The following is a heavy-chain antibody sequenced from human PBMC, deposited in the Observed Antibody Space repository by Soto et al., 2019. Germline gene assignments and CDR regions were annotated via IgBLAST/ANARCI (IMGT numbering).Heavy chain of an antibody. CDR2: INWNGGST. CDR3: ARGKGAFGY. V-gene: IGHV3-20*04. J-gene: IGHJ4*02. Sequence: EVQLVESGGGVVRPGGSLRLSCAASGFTFDDYGMSWVRQAPGKGLEWVSGINWNGGSTGYADSVKGRVTISRDNDKNAPDLQMNGVRAEDTALDYCARGKGAFGYWGQGTLVTVSS. CDR1: GFTFDDYG.